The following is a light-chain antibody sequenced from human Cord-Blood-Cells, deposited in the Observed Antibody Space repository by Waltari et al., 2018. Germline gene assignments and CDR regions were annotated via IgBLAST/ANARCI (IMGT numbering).Light chain of an antibody. CDR2: DVS. CDR3: SSYTSSSTRV. V-gene: IGLV2-14*01. CDR1: SSDVGGSNY. J-gene: IGLJ1*01. Sequence: QSALTQPASVSGSPGQAITISCPGTSSDVGGSNYVAWYQQHPGKAPKLMIYDVSNRPSGVSNRFSVSKSGNTASLTISVLQAEDEADYYCSSYTSSSTRVFGTGTKVTVL.